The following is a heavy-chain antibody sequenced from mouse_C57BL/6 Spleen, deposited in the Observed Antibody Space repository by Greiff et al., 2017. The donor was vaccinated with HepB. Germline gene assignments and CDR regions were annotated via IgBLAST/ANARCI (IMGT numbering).Heavy chain of an antibody. Sequence: VKLMESGAELVKPGASVKMSCKASGYTFTSYWITWVKQRPGQGLEWIGDIYPGSGSTNYNEKFKSKATLTVDTSSSTAYMQLSSLTSEDSAVYYCARSLIYDGYYEAMDYWGQGTSVTVSS. J-gene: IGHJ4*01. CDR3: ARSLIYDGYYEAMDY. D-gene: IGHD2-3*01. CDR1: GYTFTSYW. CDR2: IYPGSGST. V-gene: IGHV1-55*01.